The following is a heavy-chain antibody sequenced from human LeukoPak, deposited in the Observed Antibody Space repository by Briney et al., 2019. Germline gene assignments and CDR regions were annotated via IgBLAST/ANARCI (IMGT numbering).Heavy chain of an antibody. D-gene: IGHD3-9*01. Sequence: GESLKISCKGSGYSFTSYWIGWVRQMPGKGLEWMGIIYPGDSNTRYTPSFQVQVTISADKYINTAYLQWSSLKASDTAIYYCARSPKLNHDTLTGYYVDYWGQGTVVTVSS. V-gene: IGHV5-51*01. J-gene: IGHJ4*02. CDR3: ARSPKLNHDTLTGYYVDY. CDR1: GYSFTSYW. CDR2: IYPGDSNT.